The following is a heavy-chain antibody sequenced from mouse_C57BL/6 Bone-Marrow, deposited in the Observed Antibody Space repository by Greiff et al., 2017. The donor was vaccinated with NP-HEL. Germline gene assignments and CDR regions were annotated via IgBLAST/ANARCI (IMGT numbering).Heavy chain of an antibody. CDR2: ITHSGET. V-gene: IGHV12-3*01. J-gene: IGHJ2*01. Sequence: VKLLESGPGLVKPSQSLFLTCSITGFTITSGYYWIWIRQSPGKPLEWMGYITHSGETVYNSSLQSPISITRETSKNPSFLQLNSVTTEDTALYYCASERYGNYYFSYWGQGTTLPVSA. D-gene: IGHD2-1*01. CDR1: GFTITSGYY. CDR3: ASERYGNYYFSY.